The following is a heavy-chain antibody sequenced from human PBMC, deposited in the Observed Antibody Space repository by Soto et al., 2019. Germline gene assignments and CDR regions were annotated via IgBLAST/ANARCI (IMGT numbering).Heavy chain of an antibody. V-gene: IGHV1-18*01. D-gene: IGHD6-13*01. CDR1: GYTFTSYG. CDR2: ISAYNGNT. CDR3: LCVAAGTFDY. Sequence: GASVKVSCKASGYTFTSYGISWVRQAPGQGLEWMGWISAYNGNTNYAQKLQGRVTMTTDTSTSTAYMELRSLRSDGRAVYYCLCVAAGTFDYWGQGTLVTVSS. J-gene: IGHJ4*02.